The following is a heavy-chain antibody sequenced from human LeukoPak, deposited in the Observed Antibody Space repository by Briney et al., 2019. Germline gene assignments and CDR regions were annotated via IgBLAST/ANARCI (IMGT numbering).Heavy chain of an antibody. CDR3: ARTTEGGYTSAYFYYYYMDV. V-gene: IGHV4-59*01. Sequence: SETLSLTCTVSGGSITESYWSWIRQSPGKGLEWIGHIYYSRSTNYNSSLKSRVTMSLDTSKNQVSLRLSSVTAADTAVYYCARTTEGGYTSAYFYYYYMDVWGKGTTVTISS. CDR2: IYYSRST. CDR1: GGSITESY. J-gene: IGHJ6*03. D-gene: IGHD5-18*01.